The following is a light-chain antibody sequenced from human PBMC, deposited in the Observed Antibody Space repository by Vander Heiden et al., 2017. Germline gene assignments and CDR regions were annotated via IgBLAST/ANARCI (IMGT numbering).Light chain of an antibody. Sequence: EIVLMQSPGTLSLSPGERATLSCRASQSISSNYLAWYQQKPGQAPRLLIYGVSSRATGIPARFSGSGSGTDFTLTINRLEPEDFAVYCCQQYGTLPITFGQGTRREIK. CDR3: QQYGTLPIT. CDR2: GVS. V-gene: IGKV3-20*01. J-gene: IGKJ5*01. CDR1: QSISSNY.